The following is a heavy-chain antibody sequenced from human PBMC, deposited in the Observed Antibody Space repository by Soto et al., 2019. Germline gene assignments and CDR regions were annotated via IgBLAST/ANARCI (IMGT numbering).Heavy chain of an antibody. J-gene: IGHJ4*02. D-gene: IGHD3-3*01. CDR3: ARQKTLDFWSGYPLGSFDL. CDR1: GSMFSYYW. V-gene: IGHV5-51*01. Sequence: EVQLVQSGAEVKQPGESLRISCEGSGSMFSYYWIAWLRQMPGKGLEWMGIIDPGDSETRYNPSFQGQVTISVDTSISTAYLHWATLKTSDTAIYYCARQKTLDFWSGYPLGSFDLWGQGTLVTVTA. CDR2: IDPGDSET.